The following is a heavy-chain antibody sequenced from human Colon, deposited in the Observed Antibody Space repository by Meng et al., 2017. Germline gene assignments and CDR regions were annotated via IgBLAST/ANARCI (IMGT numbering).Heavy chain of an antibody. V-gene: IGHV3-7*01. Sequence: GESLKISCAVSGFTFSDYWMSWVRQPPGKGLEWVACINQEGDKIYYVDSVKGRFTVSRDNAKNSLYLEMNTLRAEDTALYYCARDYGRAGDYWDQGTLVTVSS. CDR2: INQEGDKI. CDR3: ARDYGRAGDY. J-gene: IGHJ4*02. CDR1: GFTFSDYW. D-gene: IGHD3-10*01.